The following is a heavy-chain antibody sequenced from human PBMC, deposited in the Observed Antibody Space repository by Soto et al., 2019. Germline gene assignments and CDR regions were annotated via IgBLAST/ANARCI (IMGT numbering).Heavy chain of an antibody. CDR3: AGDKAQSSSGWYMGPHYFNY. CDR1: GYTFTSYY. D-gene: IGHD6-19*01. V-gene: IGHV1-46*03. Sequence: ASVKVSCKASGYTFTSYYMHWVRQAPGQGLEWMGIINPSGGSTSYAQKFQGRVTMTRDTSTSTVYMELSSLRSEDTAVYYCAGDKAQSSSGWYMGPHYFNYWGQGTQVTVSS. CDR2: INPSGGST. J-gene: IGHJ4*02.